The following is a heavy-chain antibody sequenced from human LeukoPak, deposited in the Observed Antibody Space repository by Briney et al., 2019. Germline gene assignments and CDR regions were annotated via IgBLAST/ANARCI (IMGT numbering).Heavy chain of an antibody. D-gene: IGHD6-6*01. V-gene: IGHV3-30*02. CDR2: IRYDGSNK. J-gene: IGHJ4*02. CDR1: GFTFSSYG. CDR3: AKDVSLAAGPDY. Sequence: PGGSLRLSCAASGFTFSSYGMHWVRQAPSKGLEWVTFIRYDGSNKYYADSVKGRFTISRDNSKNTLYLQMNSLRAEDTAVYYCAKDVSLAAGPDYWGQGTLSPSPQ.